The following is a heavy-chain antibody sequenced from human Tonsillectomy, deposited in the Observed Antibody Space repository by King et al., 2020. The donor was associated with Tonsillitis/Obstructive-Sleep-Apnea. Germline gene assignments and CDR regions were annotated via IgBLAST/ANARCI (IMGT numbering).Heavy chain of an antibody. CDR1: GFSLSTSGVG. CDR2: IYWDDDK. J-gene: IGHJ5*02. CDR3: AHIRRVVPAAPDLNWFDP. Sequence: ITLKESGPTLVKPTQTLTLTCTFSGFSLSTSGVGVGWIRQPPGKALEWLALIYWDDDKRYSPSLKSRLTITKDTSKNQVVLTMTNMDPVDTATYYCAHIRRVVPAAPDLNWFDPWGQGTLVTVSS. D-gene: IGHD2-2*01. V-gene: IGHV2-5*02.